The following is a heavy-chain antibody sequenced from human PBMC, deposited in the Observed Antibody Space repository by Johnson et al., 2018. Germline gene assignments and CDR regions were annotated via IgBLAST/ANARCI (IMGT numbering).Heavy chain of an antibody. CDR1: GDTFSSYA. D-gene: IGHD1-7*01. J-gene: IGHJ4*02. V-gene: IGHV1-69*12. Sequence: QVQLVQSGAEVKKPGSSVKVSCKASGDTFSSYAISWMRQAPGQGLEWMGGIIPVFGTTNSAQKFQGLVTNTADESTTTAYMELSSLASEATALFYWARAQPPVVPAAPLDNWNYAEFDYWGQGTLVTVSS. CDR2: IIPVFGTT. CDR3: ARAQPPVVPAAPLDNWNYAEFDY.